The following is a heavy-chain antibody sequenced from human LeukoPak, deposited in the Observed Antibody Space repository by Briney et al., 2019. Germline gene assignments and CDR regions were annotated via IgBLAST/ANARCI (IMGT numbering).Heavy chain of an antibody. CDR1: GFTFDDYG. CDR2: FSGSGGST. V-gene: IGHV3-23*01. J-gene: IGHJ5*02. Sequence: GGSLRLSCAASGFTFDDYGMSWVRQAPGKGLEWVSAFSGSGGSTYYADSVKGRFTISRDNSKNTLYLQMNSLRAEDTAVYYCAGPLALGTVEDWFDPWGQGTLVTVSS. D-gene: IGHD4-23*01. CDR3: AGPLALGTVEDWFDP.